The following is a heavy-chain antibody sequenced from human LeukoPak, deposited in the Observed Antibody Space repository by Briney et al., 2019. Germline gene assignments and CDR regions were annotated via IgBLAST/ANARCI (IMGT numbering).Heavy chain of an antibody. CDR2: IYYSGST. J-gene: IGHJ4*02. D-gene: IGHD5-24*01. V-gene: IGHV4-59*08. CDR1: GGSISSYY. CDR3: ARGRMATTRD. Sequence: SETLSPTCTVSGGSISSYYWSWIRQPPGKGLEWIGYIYYSGSTNYNPSFKSRVTISVDTSKNQFSLKLSSVTAADTAVYYCARGRMATTRDWGQGTLVTVSS.